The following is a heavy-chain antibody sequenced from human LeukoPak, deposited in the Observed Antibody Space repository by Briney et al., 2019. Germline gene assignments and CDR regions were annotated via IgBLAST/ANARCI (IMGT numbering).Heavy chain of an antibody. V-gene: IGHV3-7*01. Sequence: GGSLRLSCAASGFTFSSYWMSWVRQAPGKGLEWVVNIKQDGSEKYYVDSVKGRFTISRDNAKNSLYLQMNSLRAEDTAVYYCARDRESTMVRGVIITDYWGQGTLVTVSS. CDR3: ARDRESTMVRGVIITDY. CDR2: IKQDGSEK. D-gene: IGHD3-10*01. J-gene: IGHJ4*02. CDR1: GFTFSSYW.